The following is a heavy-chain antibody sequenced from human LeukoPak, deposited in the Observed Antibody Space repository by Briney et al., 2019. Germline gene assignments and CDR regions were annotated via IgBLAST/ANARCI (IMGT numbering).Heavy chain of an antibody. CDR3: ASAYYDSGIT. CDR2: IYHSGST. CDR1: GYSISSGYY. V-gene: IGHV4-38-2*02. J-gene: IGHJ5*02. D-gene: IGHD3-22*01. Sequence: SETLSLTCTVSGYSISSGYYWGWIRQPPGKGLEWIGSIYHSGSTYYNPSLKSRVTISVDTSKNQFSLKLSSVTAADTAVYYCASAYYDSGITWGQGTLVTVSS.